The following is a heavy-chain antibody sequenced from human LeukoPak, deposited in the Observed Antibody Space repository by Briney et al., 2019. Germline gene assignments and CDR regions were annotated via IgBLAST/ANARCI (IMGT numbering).Heavy chain of an antibody. CDR3: AKPIYDNSGYYHFDY. V-gene: IGHV3-23*01. D-gene: IGHD3-22*01. Sequence: PGRSLRLSCAASGFTFSSYAMSWVRQAPGKGLEWVSAISGSGGSTYYADSVKGRFTISRDNSKNTLYLQMSSLRAEDTAVYYCAKPIYDNSGYYHFDYWGQGTLVTVSS. CDR2: ISGSGGST. CDR1: GFTFSSYA. J-gene: IGHJ4*02.